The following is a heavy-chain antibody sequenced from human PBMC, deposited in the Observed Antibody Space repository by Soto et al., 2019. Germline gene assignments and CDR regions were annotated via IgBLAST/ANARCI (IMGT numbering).Heavy chain of an antibody. V-gene: IGHV3-21*01. J-gene: IGHJ5*02. CDR2: ISSSSSYI. CDR3: AKASCYSCNWFDP. D-gene: IGHD2-2*01. CDR1: GFTFSSYS. Sequence: GGSLRLSCAASGFTFSSYSMNWVRQAPGKGLEWVSSISSSSSYIYYADSVKGRFTISRDNAKNSLYLQMNSLRAEDTAVYYCAKASCYSCNWFDPWGQGTLVTVSS.